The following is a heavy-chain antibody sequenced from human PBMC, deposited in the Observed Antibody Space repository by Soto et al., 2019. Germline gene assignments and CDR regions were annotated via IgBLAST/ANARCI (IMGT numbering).Heavy chain of an antibody. Sequence: SVSWAVSECKCIDYYGSWIRQDTGKGLEWVSYISSSGSTIYYADSVKGRFTISRDNAKNSLYLQMNSLRAEDTAVYYCARGFSGEGAPYYSTGTAVWRQGSTVTVSS. J-gene: IGHJ6*01. CDR3: ARGFSGEGAPYYSTGTAV. V-gene: IGHV3-11*01. CDR2: ISSSGSTI. D-gene: IGHD3-22*01. CDR1: ECKCIDYY.